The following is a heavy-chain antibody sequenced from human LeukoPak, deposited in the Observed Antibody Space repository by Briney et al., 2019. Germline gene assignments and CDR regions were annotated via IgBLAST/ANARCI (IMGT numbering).Heavy chain of an antibody. J-gene: IGHJ4*02. CDR2: INPNSGGT. V-gene: IGHV1-2*04. Sequence: ASVKVSCKASGYTFTGYYMHWVRQAPGQGLEWTGWINPNSGGTNYAQKFQGWVTMTRDTSISTAYMELSRLRSDDTAVYYCARGLDRQQLVVPGYWGQGTLVTVSS. D-gene: IGHD6-13*01. CDR3: ARGLDRQQLVVPGY. CDR1: GYTFTGYY.